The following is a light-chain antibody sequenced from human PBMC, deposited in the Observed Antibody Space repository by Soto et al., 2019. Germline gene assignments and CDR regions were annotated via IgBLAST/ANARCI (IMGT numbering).Light chain of an antibody. J-gene: IGKJ5*01. CDR1: QSVSSSY. Sequence: EIVLTQSPGTLSLSPGERATLSCRASQSVSSSYLAWYQQNPGQAPRLLIYGASSRATGIPDRFSGSGSGTDFTVTISRLEPEDFAVYYCQQFDTSPPSTFGQGTRLQIK. V-gene: IGKV3-20*01. CDR3: QQFDTSPPST. CDR2: GAS.